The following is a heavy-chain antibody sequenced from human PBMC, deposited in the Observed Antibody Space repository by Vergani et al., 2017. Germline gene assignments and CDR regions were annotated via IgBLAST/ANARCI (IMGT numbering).Heavy chain of an antibody. CDR3: ARAGASGWDFDY. J-gene: IGHJ4*02. D-gene: IGHD6-19*01. CDR1: GGSISSYY. V-gene: IGHV4-59*01. Sequence: QVQLQESGPGLVKPSETLSLTCTVSGGSISSYYWSWIRQPPGKGLEWIGYIYYSGSTNYNPSLKSRVTISVDTSKNQFSLKLSSVTAADTAVYYCARAGASGWDFDYWGQGTRVTVSS. CDR2: IYYSGST.